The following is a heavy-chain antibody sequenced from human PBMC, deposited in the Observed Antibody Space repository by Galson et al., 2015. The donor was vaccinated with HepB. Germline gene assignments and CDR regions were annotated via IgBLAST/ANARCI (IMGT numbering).Heavy chain of an antibody. CDR1: GFTFSSYW. Sequence: SLRLSCAASGFTFSSYWMSWVRQAPGKGLEWVANIKQDGSEKYYVDSVKGRFTISRDNAKNSLYLQMNSLRAEDTAVYYCARGAPYCSSTSCYGGGYYYYYMDVWGKGTTVTVSS. CDR3: ARGAPYCSSTSCYGGGYYYYYMDV. D-gene: IGHD2-2*01. CDR2: IKQDGSEK. V-gene: IGHV3-7*03. J-gene: IGHJ6*03.